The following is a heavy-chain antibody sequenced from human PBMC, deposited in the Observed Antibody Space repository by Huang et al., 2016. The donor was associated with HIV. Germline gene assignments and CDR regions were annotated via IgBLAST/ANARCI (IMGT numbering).Heavy chain of an antibody. CDR2: IRSKASTYAT. J-gene: IGHJ6*03. CDR3: TRHFGSGARDHFMDV. D-gene: IGHD2-8*02. Sequence: EVQLLESGGGLVQPGGSLKLSCAASGFIFSDSTLHWVRQASGKGPEGVGRIRSKASTYATAYGAAGKGRFTIYRDDSENTAYLQMNSLKTEDTAVYYCTRHFGSGARDHFMDVWGKGTTVTVSS. CDR1: GFIFSDST. V-gene: IGHV3-73*01.